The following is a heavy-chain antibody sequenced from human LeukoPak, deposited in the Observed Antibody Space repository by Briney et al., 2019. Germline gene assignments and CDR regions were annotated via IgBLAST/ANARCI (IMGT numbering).Heavy chain of an antibody. D-gene: IGHD5-12*01. Sequence: ASVKVSCKASGYSFTDYDINWVRQATGQGLAWMGWMNPNTGNTDYAQKFQGRVTMTRDTSISTAYMELSGLRSDDTAIYYCAGGWEPYDYWFDPWGQGTLVTVSS. CDR1: GYSFTDYD. CDR2: MNPNTGNT. CDR3: AGGWEPYDYWFDP. V-gene: IGHV1-8*01. J-gene: IGHJ5*02.